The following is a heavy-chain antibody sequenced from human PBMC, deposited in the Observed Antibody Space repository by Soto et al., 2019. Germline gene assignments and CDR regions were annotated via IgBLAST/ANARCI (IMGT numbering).Heavy chain of an antibody. D-gene: IGHD3-3*01. Sequence: QVQLQESGPGLVKPSETLSLTCTVSGGSISSYYWSWIRQPAGKGLEWIGRIYTSGSTNYNPSLKSRVTRSLDTSKNQFSLKLSSVTAADTAVYYCAREKGDDFWSGYRATHHGMDVWGQGTTVTVSS. CDR3: AREKGDDFWSGYRATHHGMDV. CDR2: IYTSGST. V-gene: IGHV4-4*07. CDR1: GGSISSYY. J-gene: IGHJ6*02.